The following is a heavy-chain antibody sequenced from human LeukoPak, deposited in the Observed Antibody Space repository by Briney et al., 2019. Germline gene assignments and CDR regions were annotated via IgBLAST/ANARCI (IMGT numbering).Heavy chain of an antibody. J-gene: IGHJ4*02. Sequence: SETLSLTCTVSGGSISSGGYYWSWIRQHPGKGLEWIGYIYYSGSTYYNPSLKSRVTISVDTSKNQFSLKLSSVTAADTAVYYCARLWFGELYFDYWGQGTLVTVSS. CDR2: IYYSGST. D-gene: IGHD3-10*01. CDR3: ARLWFGELYFDY. V-gene: IGHV4-31*03. CDR1: GGSISSGGYY.